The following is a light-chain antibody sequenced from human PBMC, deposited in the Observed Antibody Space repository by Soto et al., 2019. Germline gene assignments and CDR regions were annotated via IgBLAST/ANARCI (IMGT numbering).Light chain of an antibody. CDR3: QQLNSFPIP. V-gene: IGKV1-9*01. CDR2: GAS. Sequence: IQLTQSPSSLSASVGDRVTISCRASQGIANFLAWYQQKPGKAPKLLIYGASTLQCGVPSRFLGSGSGTDFTLTISSLLPEDFATSDCQQLNSFPIPFGPGTKVYIK. CDR1: QGIANF. J-gene: IGKJ3*01.